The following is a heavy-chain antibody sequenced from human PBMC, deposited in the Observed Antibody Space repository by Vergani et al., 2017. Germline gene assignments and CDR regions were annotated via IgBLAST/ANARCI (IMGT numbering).Heavy chain of an antibody. Sequence: QVQLQESGPGLVKPSQTLSLTCTVSGGSFSGYYWSWIRQPPGKGLEWIGEINHSGSTNYNPSLKSRVTISVDTSKNQFSLKLSSVTAADTAVYYCARESGFGELLYVGYNWFDPWGQGTLVTVSS. CDR2: INHSGST. J-gene: IGHJ5*02. V-gene: IGHV4-34*09. CDR1: GGSFSGYY. CDR3: ARESGFGELLYVGYNWFDP. D-gene: IGHD3-10*01.